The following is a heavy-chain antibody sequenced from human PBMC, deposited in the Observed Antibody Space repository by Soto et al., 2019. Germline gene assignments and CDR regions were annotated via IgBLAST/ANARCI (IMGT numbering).Heavy chain of an antibody. J-gene: IGHJ4*02. V-gene: IGHV3-7*05. CDR3: ARGGSSMGE. CDR1: GFTFSNSW. CDR2: VNLDGSRK. Sequence: EVQLVESGGGLVLPGGSLRLSCEASGFTFSNSWMTWVRQAPGRGLEWVANVNLDGSRKYYVDSVKGRFTISRDNAKNSLDLQMDSLRAEDTALYYCARGGSSMGEWGQGPLVTVSS. D-gene: IGHD3-16*01.